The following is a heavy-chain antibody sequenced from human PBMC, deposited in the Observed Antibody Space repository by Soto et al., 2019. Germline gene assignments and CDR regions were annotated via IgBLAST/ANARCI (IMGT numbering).Heavy chain of an antibody. D-gene: IGHD1-20*01. CDR3: ARDFSITGTTNHGELTAPDY. CDR1: GFTFSSYS. J-gene: IGHJ4*02. V-gene: IGHV3-21*01. Sequence: EVQLVESGGGLVKPGGSLRLSCAASGFTFSSYSMNWVRQAPGKGLEWVSSISSSSSYIYYADSVKGRFTISRDNAKNSLYLQMNSLRAEDTAVYYCARDFSITGTTNHGELTAPDYWGQGTLVTVSS. CDR2: ISSSSSYI.